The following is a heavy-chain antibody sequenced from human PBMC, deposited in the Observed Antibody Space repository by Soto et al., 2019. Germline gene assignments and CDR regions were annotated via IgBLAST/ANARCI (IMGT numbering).Heavy chain of an antibody. CDR2: IYYSGST. V-gene: IGHV4-59*01. CDR3: ARVYSSGYNDAFDI. Sequence: QVQLQESGPGLVKPSETLSLTCTVSGGSISSYYWSWIRQPPGKGLEWIGYIYYSGSTNYNPSLKSRVSISVDTSKNQFSLKLSSVTAADTAVYYCARVYSSGYNDAFDIWGQGTMVTVSS. D-gene: IGHD6-19*01. CDR1: GGSISSYY. J-gene: IGHJ3*02.